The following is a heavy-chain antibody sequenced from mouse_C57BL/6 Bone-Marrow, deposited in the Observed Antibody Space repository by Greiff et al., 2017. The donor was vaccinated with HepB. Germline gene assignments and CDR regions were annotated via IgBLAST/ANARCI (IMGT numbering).Heavy chain of an antibody. J-gene: IGHJ4*01. V-gene: IGHV14-1*01. D-gene: IGHD1-1*01. CDR1: GFNIKDYY. CDR3: TTDYYGSSYRYYAMDY. CDR2: IDPEDGDT. Sequence: EVKLMESGAELVRPGASVKLSCTASGFNIKDYYMHWVKQRPEQGLEWIGRIDPEDGDTEYAPKYQGKATMTADTSSNTAYLQLSSLTSEDTAVYYCTTDYYGSSYRYYAMDYWGQGTSVTVSS.